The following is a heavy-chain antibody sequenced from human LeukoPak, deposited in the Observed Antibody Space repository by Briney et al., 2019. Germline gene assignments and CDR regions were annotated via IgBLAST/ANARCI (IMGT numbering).Heavy chain of an antibody. D-gene: IGHD3-3*01. Sequence: GGSLRLSRAASGFTFDNHAMTWVRQAPGKGLEWVSVITGSGDARYYADSVKGRFTISRDNSKNTLHLQMNTLRVEDTALYYCAKDILTYYYGTSGYYFDYWGQGTLVTVSS. V-gene: IGHV3-23*01. CDR1: GFTFDNHA. CDR2: ITGSGDAR. CDR3: AKDILTYYYGTSGYYFDY. J-gene: IGHJ4*02.